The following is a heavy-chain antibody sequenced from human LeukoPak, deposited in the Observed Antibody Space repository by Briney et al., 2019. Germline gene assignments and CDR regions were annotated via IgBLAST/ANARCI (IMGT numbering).Heavy chain of an antibody. V-gene: IGHV3-23*01. J-gene: IGHJ4*02. Sequence: GSLRLSCAASGFTFSNYAMSWVRQAPGKGLEWVSAISGSGGSTYYADSVKGRFTISRDNSKNSLYLQMNSLRDEDTAVYYCARGAAGGSGSYIDYWGQGTLVTVSS. D-gene: IGHD3-10*01. CDR1: GFTFSNYA. CDR3: ARGAAGGSGSYIDY. CDR2: ISGSGGST.